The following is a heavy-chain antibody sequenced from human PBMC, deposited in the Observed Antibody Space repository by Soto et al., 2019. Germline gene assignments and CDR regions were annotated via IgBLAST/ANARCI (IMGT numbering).Heavy chain of an antibody. Sequence: PGESLKISCKGSGYSFTSYWIGWVRQMPGKGLEWMGIIYPGDSDTRYSPSFQGQVTISADKSISTAYLQWSSLKASDTAMYYCARHDPIAARPASNFDCWGQGTLVTVSS. V-gene: IGHV5-51*01. CDR2: IYPGDSDT. CDR1: GYSFTSYW. CDR3: ARHDPIAARPASNFDC. J-gene: IGHJ4*02. D-gene: IGHD6-6*01.